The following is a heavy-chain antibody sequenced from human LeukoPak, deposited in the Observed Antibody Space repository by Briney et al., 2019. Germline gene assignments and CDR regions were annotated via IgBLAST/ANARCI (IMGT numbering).Heavy chain of an antibody. J-gene: IGHJ4*02. D-gene: IGHD6-19*01. Sequence: GGSLRLSCAASGFTFSSYGMHWVRQAPGKGLEWVAVISYDGSNKYYADSVKGRFTISRDNSENTLYLQMNSLRAEDTAVYYCARAVADAIDYWGQGTLVTVSS. CDR1: GFTFSSYG. CDR3: ARAVADAIDY. CDR2: ISYDGSNK. V-gene: IGHV3-30*03.